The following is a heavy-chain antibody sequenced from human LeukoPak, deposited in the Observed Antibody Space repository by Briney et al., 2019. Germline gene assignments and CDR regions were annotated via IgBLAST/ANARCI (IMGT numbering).Heavy chain of an antibody. Sequence: ASVKVSCKASGYTFTSYYIQWVRQAPGQELEWMGIINPSGGSASYAQKFQGRVTMTRDTSTSTVYMELSSLKSEDTAVYYCTRGWIQRWFDPWGQGTLVTVSS. D-gene: IGHD5-18*01. CDR1: GYTFTSYY. J-gene: IGHJ5*02. CDR3: TRGWIQRWFDP. V-gene: IGHV1-46*01. CDR2: INPSGGSA.